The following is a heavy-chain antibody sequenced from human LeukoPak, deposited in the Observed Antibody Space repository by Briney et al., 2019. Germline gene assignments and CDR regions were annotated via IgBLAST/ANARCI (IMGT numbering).Heavy chain of an antibody. CDR1: GDSISRYY. D-gene: IGHD3-10*01. J-gene: IGHJ4*02. CDR2: IYYSGGA. Sequence: PSETLYLTCTVSGDSISRYYWSWIRQPPGKGPEWIGHIYYSGGANYNPSLKSRVTISIDTSKNQFSLKLSSVTAADTAMYYCARHIGRVLPFDYWGQGTLVTVSS. CDR3: ARHIGRVLPFDY. V-gene: IGHV4-59*08.